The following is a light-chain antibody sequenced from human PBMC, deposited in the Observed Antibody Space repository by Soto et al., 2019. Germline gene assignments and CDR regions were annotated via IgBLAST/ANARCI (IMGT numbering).Light chain of an antibody. Sequence: EIVLMQSPGSLSLSPGERATLSCRVSQSVSSSYLAWYQQKPGQAPRLLIYGASSRATGIPDRFSGSGSGTDFTLTISRLEPEDFAVYYCQQYGSSPLYTFGQGTKLEIK. V-gene: IGKV3-20*01. CDR3: QQYGSSPLYT. J-gene: IGKJ2*01. CDR1: QSVSSSY. CDR2: GAS.